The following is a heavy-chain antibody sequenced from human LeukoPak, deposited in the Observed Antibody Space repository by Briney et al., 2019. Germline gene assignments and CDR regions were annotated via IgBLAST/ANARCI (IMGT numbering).Heavy chain of an antibody. J-gene: IGHJ4*02. D-gene: IGHD1-26*01. V-gene: IGHV3-30*02. CDR3: AKARYSGSPALDF. CDR2: TRYDESKT. Sequence: GGSLRLSCAASGFTSSSNGMHWVRQTPGKGLGWVAFTRYDESKTFYGDSVRGRFTISRDNSRNTLYPQMNSLTTDDSAVYYCAKARYSGSPALDFWGQGTLVTVSS. CDR1: GFTSSSNG.